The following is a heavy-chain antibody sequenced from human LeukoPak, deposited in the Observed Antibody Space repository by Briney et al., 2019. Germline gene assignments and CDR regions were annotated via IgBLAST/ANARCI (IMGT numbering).Heavy chain of an antibody. CDR3: ARIEPAADSQENDY. J-gene: IGHJ4*02. CDR2: INHSGST. Sequence: KPSETLSLTCAVYGGSFSGYYWSWIRQPPGKGLEWIGAINHSGSTNYNPSLKSQVTISVDTSKNQFSLKLSSVTAADTAVYYCARIEPAADSQENDYGGQGTLVTVSS. CDR1: GGSFSGYY. D-gene: IGHD2-2*01. V-gene: IGHV4-34*01.